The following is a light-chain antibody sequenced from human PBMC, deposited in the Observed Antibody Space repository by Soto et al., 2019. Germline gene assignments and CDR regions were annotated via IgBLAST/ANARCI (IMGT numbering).Light chain of an antibody. CDR2: EGS. CDR3: CSYAGRSNVV. V-gene: IGLV2-23*01. Sequence: QSVLTQPASVSGAPGQSITISCTGSSSDVGGYNLVAWYQQHPGKAPKLMIYEGSKRPSGVANRFSGSKSGNTASLTISVLHEEDEADYYCCSYAGRSNVVFGGGTKVTVL. J-gene: IGLJ2*01. CDR1: SSDVGGYNL.